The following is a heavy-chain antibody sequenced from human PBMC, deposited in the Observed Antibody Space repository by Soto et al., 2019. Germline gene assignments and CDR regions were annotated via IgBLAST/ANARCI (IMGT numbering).Heavy chain of an antibody. CDR1: GGSISSYY. V-gene: IGHV4-59*01. J-gene: IGHJ4*02. Sequence: SETLSLTCTVSGGSISSYYWSWIRQPPGKGLEWIGYIYYSGSTNYNPSLKSRVTISVDTSKSQFYLKLRSVTAADTAVYYCARGMAEEQIFYYFDYWGQGALVTVSS. CDR3: ARGMAEEQIFYYFDY. D-gene: IGHD3-9*01. CDR2: IYYSGST.